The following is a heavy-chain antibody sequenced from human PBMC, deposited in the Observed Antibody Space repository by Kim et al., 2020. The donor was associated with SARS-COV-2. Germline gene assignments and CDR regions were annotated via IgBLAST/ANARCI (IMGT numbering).Heavy chain of an antibody. CDR3: VVDI. Sequence: IIPIFGTANYAQKFQGRVTITADESTSTAYMELSSLRSEDTAVYYCVVDIWGQGTMVTVSS. V-gene: IGHV1-69*01. J-gene: IGHJ3*02. CDR2: IIPIFGTA.